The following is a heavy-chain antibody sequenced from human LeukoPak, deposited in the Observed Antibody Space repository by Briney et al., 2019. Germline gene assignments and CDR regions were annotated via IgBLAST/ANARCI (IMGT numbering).Heavy chain of an antibody. V-gene: IGHV4-34*01. CDR2: INHSGST. CDR3: AREIRRLRLGELSP. D-gene: IGHD3-16*02. CDR1: GGSFSGYY. J-gene: IGHJ5*02. Sequence: SETLSLNCAVYGGSFSGYYWSWIRQPPAKGLEWIGEINHSGSTNYNPSLKSRVTISVDTSKTQFSLKLSSVTAADTAVYYCAREIRRLRLGELSPWGQGTLVTVSS.